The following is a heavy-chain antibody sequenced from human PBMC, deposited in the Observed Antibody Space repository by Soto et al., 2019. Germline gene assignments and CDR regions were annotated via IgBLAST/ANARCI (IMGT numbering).Heavy chain of an antibody. CDR2: MNSFSGGS. CDR1: GYKFADYN. CDR3: ARGSAFKRTGNSDF. Sequence: QVQLVQSGAEVKRPGASVKVSCTTSGYKFADYNMNWVRQATGRGLEWLGYMNSFSGGSDFAPKLQERLNLNKHTSIRTAYLELTNLRDDDTAVYYCARGSAFKRTGNSDFWGQGTPVTVSS. J-gene: IGHJ4*02. V-gene: IGHV1-8*02.